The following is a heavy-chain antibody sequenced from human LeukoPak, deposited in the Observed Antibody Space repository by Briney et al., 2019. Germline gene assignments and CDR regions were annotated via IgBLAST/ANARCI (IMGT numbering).Heavy chain of an antibody. CDR3: AREDIVVVPAATYYYYYGMDV. V-gene: IGHV1-69*04. Sequence: ASVKVSCKASGGTFSSYAISWVRQAPGQGLEWMGRIIPILGIANYAQKFQGRVTMTRDTSISTAYMELSRLRSDDTAVYYCAREDIVVVPAATYYYYYGMDVWGQGTTVTVSS. CDR1: GGTFSSYA. D-gene: IGHD2-2*01. CDR2: IIPILGIA. J-gene: IGHJ6*02.